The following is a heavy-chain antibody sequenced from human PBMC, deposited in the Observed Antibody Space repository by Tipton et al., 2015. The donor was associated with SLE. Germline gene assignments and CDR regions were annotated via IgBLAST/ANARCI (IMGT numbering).Heavy chain of an antibody. Sequence: SLRLSCAASGFTFSSYAMHWVRQAPGKGLEWVAVISYDGSNKYYADSVKGRFTISRDNSKNTLYLQMNSLRAGDTAVYYCARGSGALYYFDYWGQGTLVTVSS. CDR3: ARGSGALYYFDY. CDR2: ISYDGSNK. J-gene: IGHJ4*02. D-gene: IGHD1-26*01. CDR1: GFTFSSYA. V-gene: IGHV3-30-3*01.